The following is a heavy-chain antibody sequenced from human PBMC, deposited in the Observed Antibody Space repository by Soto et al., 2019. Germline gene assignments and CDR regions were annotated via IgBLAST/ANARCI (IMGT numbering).Heavy chain of an antibody. CDR2: TYYSGST. CDR3: ARAKLAAAGTPPFDY. J-gene: IGHJ4*02. D-gene: IGHD6-13*01. CDR1: GGSISSGGYY. V-gene: IGHV4-31*03. Sequence: PSETLSLTCTVSGGSISSGGYYWVWIRQHPGKGLEWIGYTYYSGSTYYNPSLKSRVTISVDTSKNQFSLKLSSVTAADTAVYYCARAKLAAAGTPPFDYWGQGTLVTVSS.